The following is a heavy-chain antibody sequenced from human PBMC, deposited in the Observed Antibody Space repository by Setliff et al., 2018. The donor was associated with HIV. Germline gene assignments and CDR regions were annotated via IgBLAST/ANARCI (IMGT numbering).Heavy chain of an antibody. J-gene: IGHJ3*02. V-gene: IGHV1-2*06. CDR2: INPNSGGT. CDR1: GYTFTGYY. Sequence: ASVKVSCKASGYTFTGYYMHWVRQAPGQGLEWMGRINPNSGGTNHAQKFQGRVTMTRDTSISTAYMELSRLRSGDTAVYYCASKIFCTNGVCLDAFDIWGQGTKVTVSS. D-gene: IGHD2-8*01. CDR3: ASKIFCTNGVCLDAFDI.